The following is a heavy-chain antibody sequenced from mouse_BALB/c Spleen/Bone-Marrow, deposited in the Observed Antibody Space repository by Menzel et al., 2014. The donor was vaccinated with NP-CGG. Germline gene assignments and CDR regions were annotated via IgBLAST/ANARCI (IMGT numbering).Heavy chain of an antibody. Sequence: DVQLQESGGGLVQPGGSRKLSCAASGFTFSSFGMHWVRQAPEKGLEWVAYISGGSSIIYYADTVKGRFTISRDNPENTLFLQMTSLRSEDTAIYYCARKDYFGYAAMDYWGQGTSVTVSS. D-gene: IGHD1-2*01. CDR2: ISGGSSII. J-gene: IGHJ4*01. CDR1: GFTFSSFG. CDR3: ARKDYFGYAAMDY. V-gene: IGHV5-17*02.